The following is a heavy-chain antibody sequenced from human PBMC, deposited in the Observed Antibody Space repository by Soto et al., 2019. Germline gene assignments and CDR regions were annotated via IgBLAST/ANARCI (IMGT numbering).Heavy chain of an antibody. CDR1: GFTFSDYY. J-gene: IGHJ4*02. CDR3: ARIRVSTAGRHFDY. Sequence: QVQLVESGGGLVKPGGSLRLSCAASGFTFSDYYMSWIRQAPGKGLEWVSYISSSGSTTHYTDSVKGRFTISRDNAKNSLSLQMNSLRAEDTAAYYCARIRVSTAGRHFDYWGQGTLVTVSS. V-gene: IGHV3-11*01. D-gene: IGHD6-13*01. CDR2: ISSSGSTT.